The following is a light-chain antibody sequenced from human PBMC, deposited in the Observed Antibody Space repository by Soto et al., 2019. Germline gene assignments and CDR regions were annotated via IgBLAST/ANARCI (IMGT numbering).Light chain of an antibody. V-gene: IGKV1-5*01. CDR3: QQYNTKGT. CDR1: QSISSW. CDR2: DAS. Sequence: DIQMTQSPSTLSASVGDRVTITCWASQSISSWLAWYQQKPGKAPKLLIYDASSLESGVPSRFSGSGSGTEFTLTISSLQPDDFATYYCQQYNTKGTFGQGTKVEIK. J-gene: IGKJ1*01.